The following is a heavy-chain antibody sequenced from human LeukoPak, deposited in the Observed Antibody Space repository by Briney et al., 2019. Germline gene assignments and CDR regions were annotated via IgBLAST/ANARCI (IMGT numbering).Heavy chain of an antibody. Sequence: SETLSLTCAVYGGSFSGYYWSWIRQPPGKGLEWIGEINHSGSTNYNPSLKSRVTISVDTSKNQFSLKLSSVTAADTAVYYCAREDRITMIVVVTDDAFDIWGQGTMVTVSS. V-gene: IGHV4-34*01. CDR2: INHSGST. CDR3: AREDRITMIVVVTDDAFDI. CDR1: GGSFSGYY. D-gene: IGHD3-22*01. J-gene: IGHJ3*02.